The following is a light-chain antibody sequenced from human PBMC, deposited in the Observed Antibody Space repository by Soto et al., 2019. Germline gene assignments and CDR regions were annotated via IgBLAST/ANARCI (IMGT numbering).Light chain of an antibody. CDR1: SSNIGAGYD. J-gene: IGLJ2*01. CDR2: GXX. Sequence: QSVLTQPPSVSGAPGQRVTISCTGSSSNIGAGYDVHWYQQLPGTAPKLLIYGXXNRPXXVPDRFSGSKSGTSASLAITGLQXXXXXXXYCQSYDSSLSGVVFGGGTKVTVL. CDR3: QSYDSSLSGVV. V-gene: IGLV1-40*01.